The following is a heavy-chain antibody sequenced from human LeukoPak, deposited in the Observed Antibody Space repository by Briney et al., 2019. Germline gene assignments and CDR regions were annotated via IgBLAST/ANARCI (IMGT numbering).Heavy chain of an antibody. CDR3: ARVDGYSSSWPPGWYFDL. D-gene: IGHD6-13*01. V-gene: IGHV3-30-3*01. CDR2: ISYDGSNK. Sequence: GRSLRLSCAASGFTFSSYAMHWVRQAPGKGLEWVAVISYDGSNKYYADSVKGRFTISRDNSKNTLYLQMNSLRAEDTAVYYCARVDGYSSSWPPGWYFDLWGRGTLVTVSS. CDR1: GFTFSSYA. J-gene: IGHJ2*01.